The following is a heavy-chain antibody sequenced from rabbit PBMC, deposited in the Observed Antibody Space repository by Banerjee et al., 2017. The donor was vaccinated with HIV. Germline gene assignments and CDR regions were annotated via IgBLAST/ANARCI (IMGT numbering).Heavy chain of an antibody. J-gene: IGHJ4*01. V-gene: IGHV1S7*01. CDR1: GFSLSSYY. CDR2: IYGGKGNT. D-gene: IGHD2-1*01. CDR3: ARVGGYDYGDYVFNL. Sequence: QLKETGGGLVQPDESLTLTCTGSGFSLSSYYMNWVRQAPGKGLEWIGIIYGGKGNTDYASWVNGRFTISSDNAQNTVDLQMNSLTAADTATYFCARVGGYDYGDYVFNLWGQGTLVTVS.